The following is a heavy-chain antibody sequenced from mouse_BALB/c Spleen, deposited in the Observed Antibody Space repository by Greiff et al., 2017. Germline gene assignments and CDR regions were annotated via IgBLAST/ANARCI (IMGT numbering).Heavy chain of an antibody. J-gene: IGHJ3*01. CDR3: AKNGRYDGFAY. CDR2: IWRGGST. D-gene: IGHD2-14*01. CDR1: GFSLTSYD. Sequence: QVQLKESGPGLVAPSQSLSITCTVSGFSLTSYDISWVRQSPGKGLEWLGVIWRGGSTDYNAAFMSRLSITKDNSKSQVFFKMNSLQADDTAIYYCAKNGRYDGFAYWGQGTLVTVSA. V-gene: IGHV2-5*01.